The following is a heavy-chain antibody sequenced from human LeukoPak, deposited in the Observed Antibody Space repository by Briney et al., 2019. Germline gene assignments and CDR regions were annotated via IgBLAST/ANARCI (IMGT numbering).Heavy chain of an antibody. CDR2: IMPSLGIA. CDR3: ASLRSAAAGTHYYYGMDV. D-gene: IGHD6-13*01. Sequence: SVKVSCKASGGTFSSYAISWVRQAPGQGLEWMGRIMPSLGIANYAQKFQGRVTITADKSTSTAYMELSSLRSEDTAVYYCASLRSAAAGTHYYYGMDVWGQGTTVTVSS. V-gene: IGHV1-69*04. J-gene: IGHJ6*02. CDR1: GGTFSSYA.